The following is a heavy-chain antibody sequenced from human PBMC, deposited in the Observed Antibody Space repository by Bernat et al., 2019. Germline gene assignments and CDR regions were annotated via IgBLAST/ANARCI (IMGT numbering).Heavy chain of an antibody. CDR3: ARDRAGLMVYATSGSFDY. V-gene: IGHV3-30-3*01. CDR2: ISYDGSNK. CDR1: GFTFDDYA. J-gene: IGHJ4*02. Sequence: VQLVESGGGLVQPGRSLRLSCAASGFTFDDYAMHWVRQAPGKGLEWVAVISYDGSNKYYADSVKGRFTISRDNSKNTLYLQMNSLRAEDTAVYYCARDRAGLMVYATSGSFDYWGQGTLVTVSS. D-gene: IGHD2-8*01.